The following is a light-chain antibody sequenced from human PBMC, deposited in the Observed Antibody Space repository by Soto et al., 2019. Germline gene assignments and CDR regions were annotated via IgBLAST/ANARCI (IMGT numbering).Light chain of an antibody. V-gene: IGLV3-1*01. J-gene: IGLJ2*01. CDR1: KLGDKY. CDR2: QDS. Sequence: SYELTQPPSVSVSPGQTASITCSGDKLGDKYACWYQQKPGQSPVLVIYQDSKRPSGIPERFSGSNSGNTATLTISGTQAMDEADYYCQAWDSSPAVFGGVTKVTVL. CDR3: QAWDSSPAV.